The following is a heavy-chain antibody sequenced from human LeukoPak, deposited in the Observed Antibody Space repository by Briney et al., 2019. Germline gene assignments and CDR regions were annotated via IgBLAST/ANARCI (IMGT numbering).Heavy chain of an antibody. J-gene: IGHJ6*03. CDR2: INGGGNTT. Sequence: HPGGSLRLSCAASGFAFSSFAMGWVRQSPGEGLQWLSTINGGGNTTFYADSVKGRFTISRDNSKNTLYLHMDSLRPDDTAIYYCTKELHVAVAVADYYYFYMDVWGRGTAVTVSS. CDR1: GFAFSSFA. V-gene: IGHV3-23*01. D-gene: IGHD6-19*01. CDR3: TKELHVAVAVADYYYFYMDV.